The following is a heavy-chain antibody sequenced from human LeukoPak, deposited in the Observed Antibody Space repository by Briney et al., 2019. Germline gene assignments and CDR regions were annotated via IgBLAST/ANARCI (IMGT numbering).Heavy chain of an antibody. D-gene: IGHD3-3*01. CDR1: GFTFSSYA. CDR2: ISGSGGST. V-gene: IGHV3-23*01. Sequence: GGSLRLSCAASGFTFSSYAMIWDRQAPGKGLEWVSAISGSGGSTYYADSVKGRFTISRDNSKNTLYLQMNSLRAEDTAVYYCAKNVEGDDYDFWSGYYSGGAFDIWGQGTMVTVSS. CDR3: AKNVEGDDYDFWSGYYSGGAFDI. J-gene: IGHJ3*02.